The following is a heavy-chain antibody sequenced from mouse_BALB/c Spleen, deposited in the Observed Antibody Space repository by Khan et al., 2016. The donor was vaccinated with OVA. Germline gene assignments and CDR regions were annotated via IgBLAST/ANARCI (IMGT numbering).Heavy chain of an antibody. CDR2: INTYTGEP. Sequence: QIQLVQSGPELKKPGETVKISCKASGYTFTNQGMNWVKQAPGKGLKWMGWINTYTGEPSYADDFKGRFAFSLETSASTAYLQINNLKNEDMSTYFCARGYWHFDVWGAGTTVTVSS. CDR3: ARGYWHFDV. J-gene: IGHJ1*01. V-gene: IGHV9-1*02. CDR1: GYTFTNQG.